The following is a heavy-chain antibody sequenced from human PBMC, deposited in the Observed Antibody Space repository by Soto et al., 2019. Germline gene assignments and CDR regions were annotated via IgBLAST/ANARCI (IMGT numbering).Heavy chain of an antibody. CDR1: GYTFTSYG. D-gene: IGHD3-3*01. J-gene: IGHJ6*02. V-gene: IGHV1-18*01. CDR3: AREQKTYYDFWSGYSQDYYGMDV. Sequence: ASVKVYCKASGYTFTSYGISWVRQAPGQVLEWMGWISAYNGNTNYAQKLQGRVTMTTDTSTSTAYMELRSLRSDDTAVYYCAREQKTYYDFWSGYSQDYYGMDVWGQGTTVTVSS. CDR2: ISAYNGNT.